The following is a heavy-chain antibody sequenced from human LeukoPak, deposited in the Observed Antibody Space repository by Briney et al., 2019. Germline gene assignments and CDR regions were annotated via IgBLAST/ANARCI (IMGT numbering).Heavy chain of an antibody. CDR1: GGSISSSSAD. D-gene: IGHD5-18*01. J-gene: IGHJ4*02. Sequence: PSETLSLTCTVSGGSISSSSADWGWIRQPPGKGLEWIGSIYYSKNTYYNPSLKSRVTISADTSKNQFSLTLGSVSATDTAVYYCVSPRGFSYGYFDYWGQGTLVTVSS. CDR2: IYYSKNT. CDR3: VSPRGFSYGYFDY. V-gene: IGHV4-39*01.